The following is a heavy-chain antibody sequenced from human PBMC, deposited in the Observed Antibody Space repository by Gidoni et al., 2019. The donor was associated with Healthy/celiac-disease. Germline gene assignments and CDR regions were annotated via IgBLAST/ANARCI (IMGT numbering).Heavy chain of an antibody. CDR2: IYYCGSP. D-gene: IGHD4-17*01. CDR1: GGPIRSGGYY. CDR3: ARDRRNDGDSVIGY. J-gene: IGHJ4*02. V-gene: IGHV4-31*03. Sequence: AQLQESGPGLVKPSQTLSLTCTVSGGPIRSGGYYWSWLRQPPGKGLGWFGYIYYCGSPYYNPSHKSRVTIAVDTSKNQFSLKLSSVTAADAAVYYCARDRRNDGDSVIGYWGQGTLVTVSS.